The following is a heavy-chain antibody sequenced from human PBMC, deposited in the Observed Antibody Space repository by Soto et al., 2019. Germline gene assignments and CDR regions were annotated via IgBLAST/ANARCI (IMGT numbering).Heavy chain of an antibody. J-gene: IGHJ6*02. CDR3: ARVGGYTGYSSSWYNSYYYYGMDV. V-gene: IGHV1-69*06. Sequence: ASVKVSCKASGGTFSSYAISWVRQAPGQGLEWMGGIIPIFGTANYAQKFQGRVTITADKSTSTAYMELSSLRSEDTAVYYCARVGGYTGYSSSWYNSYYYYGMDVWGQGTTVTVSS. D-gene: IGHD6-13*01. CDR2: IIPIFGTA. CDR1: GGTFSSYA.